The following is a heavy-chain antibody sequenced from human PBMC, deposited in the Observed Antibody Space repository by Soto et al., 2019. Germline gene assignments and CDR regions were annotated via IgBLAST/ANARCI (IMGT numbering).Heavy chain of an antibody. V-gene: IGHV3-30-3*01. CDR3: ARDVGSLYSNEYNWFDP. CDR2: ISYDGSNK. J-gene: IGHJ5*02. Sequence: GGSLRLSCAASGFTFSSYAMHWVRQAPGKGLEWVAVISYDGSNKYYADSVKGRFTISRDNSKNTLYLQMNSLRAEDTAVYYCARDVGSLYSNEYNWFDPWGQGTLVTVSS. CDR1: GFTFSSYA. D-gene: IGHD6-13*01.